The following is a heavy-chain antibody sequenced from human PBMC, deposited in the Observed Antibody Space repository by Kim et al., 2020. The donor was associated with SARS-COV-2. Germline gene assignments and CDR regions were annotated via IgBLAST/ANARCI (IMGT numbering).Heavy chain of an antibody. J-gene: IGHJ4*02. CDR3: ARHEQYGDYVY. D-gene: IGHD4-17*01. Sequence: TNHNPSLKSRVTISVDTSKNQFSLKLSSVTAADTAVYYCARHEQYGDYVYWGQGTLVTVSS. V-gene: IGHV4-59*08. CDR2: T.